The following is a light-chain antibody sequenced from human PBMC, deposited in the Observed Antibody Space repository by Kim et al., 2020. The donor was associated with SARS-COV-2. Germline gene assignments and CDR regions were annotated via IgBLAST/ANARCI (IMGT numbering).Light chain of an antibody. CDR3: CSYAGSYTFYV. CDR2: DVS. Sequence: QSVTLSCTGTSSDVGGYNYVSWYQQHPGKAPNLMIYDVSKRPSGVPDRFSGSKSGNTASLTISGLQAEDEADYYCCSYAGSYTFYVFGTGTKVTVL. CDR1: SSDVGGYNY. J-gene: IGLJ1*01. V-gene: IGLV2-11*01.